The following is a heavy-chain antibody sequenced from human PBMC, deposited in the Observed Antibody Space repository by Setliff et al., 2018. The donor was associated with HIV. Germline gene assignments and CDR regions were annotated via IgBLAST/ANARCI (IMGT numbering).Heavy chain of an antibody. D-gene: IGHD6-19*01. V-gene: IGHV4-59*01. CDR1: GGSLSSYY. Sequence: SETLSLTCTVSGGSLSSYYWSWIRQPPGKGLEWIGIVFYSGGANYNPSLQSRITMSVDKSKNQFSLKLSSVTAADTAVYYCARLGDNSGYYYYYYMDVWGKGTTVTVS. J-gene: IGHJ6*03. CDR2: VFYSGGA. CDR3: ARLGDNSGYYYYYYMDV.